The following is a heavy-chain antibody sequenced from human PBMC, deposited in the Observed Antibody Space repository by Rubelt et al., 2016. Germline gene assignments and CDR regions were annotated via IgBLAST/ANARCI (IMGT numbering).Heavy chain of an antibody. CDR2: IAYGSGHT. Sequence: QMQLVQSGPEVKKPGTSVKGSCKASGFTFTSSAVQWVRQARGQRLERVGRIAYGSGHTNYAQKCQERVTITRDMSTSTDYMELSSLRSEDTAVYYCAADSGYGPSMDVWGQGTTVTVSS. D-gene: IGHD5-12*01. CDR3: AADSGYGPSMDV. CDR1: GFTFTSSA. J-gene: IGHJ6*02. V-gene: IGHV1-58*01.